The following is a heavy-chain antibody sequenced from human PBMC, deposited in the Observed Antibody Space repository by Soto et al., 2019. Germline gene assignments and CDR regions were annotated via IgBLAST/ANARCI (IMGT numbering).Heavy chain of an antibody. J-gene: IGHJ4*02. Sequence: QVQLVQSGPEVKKPGASVKVSCKTSGYTFTTYGISWVRQAPGQGLEWMGWITTDKGKTTYAQKFQGRVTMTTDSSRSTAYMEVRSPASNDTALYYGATRAPAFDYCGQGTLVTVSA. CDR2: ITTDKGKT. V-gene: IGHV1-18*01. CDR1: GYTFTTYG. CDR3: ATRAPAFDY.